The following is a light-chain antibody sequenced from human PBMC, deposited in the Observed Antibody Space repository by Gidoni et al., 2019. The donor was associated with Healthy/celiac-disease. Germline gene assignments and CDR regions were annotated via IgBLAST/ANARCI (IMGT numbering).Light chain of an antibody. V-gene: IGLV2-23*01. CDR2: EGS. CDR3: GSYAGSSRV. Sequence: QSALTQPASVSGSPGQSITISCTGTSSDVGSYNLVSWYQQHPGKAPKLMIYEGSKRPSGVSNRFSGSKSGNTASLTISGLQAEDEADYYCGSYAGSSRVFGGGTKLTGL. J-gene: IGLJ3*02. CDR1: SSDVGSYNL.